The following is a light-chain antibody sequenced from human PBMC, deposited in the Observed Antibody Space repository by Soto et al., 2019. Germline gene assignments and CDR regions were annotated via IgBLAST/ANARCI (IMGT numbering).Light chain of an antibody. CDR3: QQATSGIRT. CDR1: QNVATN. CDR2: VAS. J-gene: IGKJ1*01. V-gene: IGKV3D-15*03. Sequence: IVMTQSPATLSMSPGDRATLSCRASQNVATNVAWYQQKPGQAPRLLIYVASIRATGVPARFSCSGSGTEVTLTIDILPSEDFAFFYCQQATSGIRTFGRGTRVEV.